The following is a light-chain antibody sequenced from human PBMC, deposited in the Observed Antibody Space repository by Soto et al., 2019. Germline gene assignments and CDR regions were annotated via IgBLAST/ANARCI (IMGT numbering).Light chain of an antibody. Sequence: EVMMTQSPATLSVSPGERATLSCRASQSVSSSLAWYQQKPGQAPRLLLYGASTRATGIPARFSGSGSGTEFTLTISSLEFADSAVYHCQQHSNWITFGQGTRLEIK. CDR3: QQHSNWIT. J-gene: IGKJ5*01. V-gene: IGKV3-15*01. CDR2: GAS. CDR1: QSVSSS.